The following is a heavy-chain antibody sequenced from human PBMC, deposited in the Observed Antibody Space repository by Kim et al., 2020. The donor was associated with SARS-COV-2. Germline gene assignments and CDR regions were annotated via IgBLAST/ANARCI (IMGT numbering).Heavy chain of an antibody. CDR3: ARDAPGLGHFFDY. CDR1: GFTFSIYP. D-gene: IGHD3-3*02. CDR2: ITNSGGDT. V-gene: IGHV3-23*01. Sequence: GGSLRLSCAASGFTFSIYPMAWVRQAPGKELEWVSAITNSGGDTYYADSVRGRFTISRDQSKNTLYLQMDSLRAEDAAVYYCARDAPGLGHFFDYWGPGT. J-gene: IGHJ4*02.